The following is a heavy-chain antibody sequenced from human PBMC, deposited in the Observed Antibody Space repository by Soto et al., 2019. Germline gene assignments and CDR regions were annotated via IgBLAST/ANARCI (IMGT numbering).Heavy chain of an antibody. CDR3: ARPRSSGYAGEFDY. V-gene: IGHV4-59*01. CDR2: IYYSGST. J-gene: IGHJ4*02. D-gene: IGHD3-22*01. CDR1: GGSISPYY. Sequence: SETLSLTCTVSGGSISPYYWSWIRQPPGKGLEWIGFIYYSGSTNYNPSLKSRVTISVDTSQNQFSLMLTSVTAADTAVYYFARPRSSGYAGEFDYWGQGTLVTVSS.